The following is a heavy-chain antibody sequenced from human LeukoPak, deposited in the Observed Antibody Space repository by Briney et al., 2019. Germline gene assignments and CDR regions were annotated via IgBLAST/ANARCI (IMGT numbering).Heavy chain of an antibody. J-gene: IGHJ5*02. CDR1: GGSISSGSYY. CDR2: IYTSGST. D-gene: IGHD2-15*01. CDR3: ARGYCSGGSCNWFDP. Sequence: KASQTLSLTCTVSGGSISSGSYYWSWIRQPAGKGLEWIGRIYTSGSTNYNPSLKSRVTISVDTSKNQFSLKLSSVTAADTAVYYCARGYCSGGSCNWFDPWGQGTLVTVSS. V-gene: IGHV4-61*02.